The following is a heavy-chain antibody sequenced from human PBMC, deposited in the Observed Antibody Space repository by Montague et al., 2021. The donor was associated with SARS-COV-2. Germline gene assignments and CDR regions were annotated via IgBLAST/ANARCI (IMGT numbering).Heavy chain of an antibody. CDR2: VLYTGTP. D-gene: IGHD3-16*01. V-gene: IGHV4-39*07. CDR1: GGSIANSHKY. J-gene: IGHJ4*02. Sequence: SETLSLICTVSGGSIANSHKYWGWVRQPPGKGLEWIGSVLYTGTPYDHPSLTARVTISLDTSKNQFSLKMYSVTAADTATYFCVAGGDSAEAGAYWGQGTLVTVSS. CDR3: VAGGDSAEAGAY.